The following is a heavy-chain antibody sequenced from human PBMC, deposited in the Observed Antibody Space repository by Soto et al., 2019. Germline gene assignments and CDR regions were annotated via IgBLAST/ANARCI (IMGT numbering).Heavy chain of an antibody. D-gene: IGHD1-26*01. CDR1: GFIFHLYA. CDR2: LSFSSSNT. V-gene: IGHV3-23*01. Sequence: GGSLRLSCAGSGFIFHLYAMSWVRQAPGKGLEWVSTLSFSSSNTYYADSVKGRFTISRDNSKNALYLQMHDLRPEDTAVYYCARQRDGREGDYWGQGTLVTVSS. CDR3: ARQRDGREGDY. J-gene: IGHJ4*02.